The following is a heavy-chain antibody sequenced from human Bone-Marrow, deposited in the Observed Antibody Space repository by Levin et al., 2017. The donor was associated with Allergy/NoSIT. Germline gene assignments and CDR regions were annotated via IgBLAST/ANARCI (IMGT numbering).Heavy chain of an antibody. D-gene: IGHD4-23*01. CDR1: GGSITSGSYY. J-gene: IGHJ4*02. Sequence: KPSETLSLTCTVSGGSITSGSYYWGWIRQPPGKGLEWIGSIYYSGSSFYSPSLKSRVTISVDTSRNQFSLRLTSLTAADTAVYYCARGSYFGGLSFDCWGKGTLVTVSS. CDR2: IYYSGSS. V-gene: IGHV4-39*07. CDR3: ARGSYFGGLSFDC.